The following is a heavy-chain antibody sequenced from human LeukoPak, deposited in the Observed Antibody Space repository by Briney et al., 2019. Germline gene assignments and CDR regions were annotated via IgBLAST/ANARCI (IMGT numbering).Heavy chain of an antibody. J-gene: IGHJ4*02. V-gene: IGHV3-43*02. D-gene: IGHD5-18*01. CDR3: ARSKSGYTYGYIDY. CDR1: GFTFHDYA. CDR2: IIVDVAST. Sequence: GRSLRLSCAASGFTFHDYAMHWVRQVPGEGLEWVSLIIVDVASTLQDVYGKGPFTMSRYNSTDYLYLQMNRLRTEDTALYYCARSKSGYTYGYIDYWGQGILVTVSS.